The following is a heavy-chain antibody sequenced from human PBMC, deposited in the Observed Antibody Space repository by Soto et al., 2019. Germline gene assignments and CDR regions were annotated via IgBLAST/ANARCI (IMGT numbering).Heavy chain of an antibody. V-gene: IGHV3-23*01. CDR2: ILVGGST. CDR1: GFTCSSYD. CDR3: SGAESPNTAYFSLY. Sequence: PGGCLRLSCAASGFTCSSYDMSWVRQAPGKGLEWVSTILVGGSTHYPDSVKGRFTISRDTSNGIAYLQMNSLNIEDSAVYYCSGAESPNTAYFSLYWGQGTPVTGS. D-gene: IGHD1-26*01. J-gene: IGHJ4*02.